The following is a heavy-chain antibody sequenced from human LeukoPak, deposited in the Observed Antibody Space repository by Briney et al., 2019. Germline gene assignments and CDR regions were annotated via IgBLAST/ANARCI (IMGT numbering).Heavy chain of an antibody. Sequence: ASETLSLTCAVYGGSFSGYYWSWIRQPPGKGLEWIGEINHSGSTNYNPSLKSRVTISVDTSKNQFSLKLSSVTAADTAVYYCARPRLGKASVYGSGSYRLGISYYMDVWGKGTTVTISS. D-gene: IGHD3-10*01. CDR3: ARPRLGKASVYGSGSYRLGISYYMDV. J-gene: IGHJ6*03. V-gene: IGHV4-34*01. CDR1: GGSFSGYY. CDR2: INHSGST.